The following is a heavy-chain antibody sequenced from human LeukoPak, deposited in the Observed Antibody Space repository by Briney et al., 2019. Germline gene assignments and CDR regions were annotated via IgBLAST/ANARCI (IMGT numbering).Heavy chain of an antibody. D-gene: IGHD1-26*01. CDR1: GFTFNTYT. J-gene: IGHJ4*02. CDR2: ISGSSGII. CDR3: ANTHGS. V-gene: IGHV3-48*01. Sequence: PGGSLRLSCAASGFTFNTYTMNWVRQAPGKGLEWVSYISGSSGIIDYADSVRGRFTISRDNAKNSLYLQMNSLRAEDTALYYCANTHGSWGQGTLVTVSS.